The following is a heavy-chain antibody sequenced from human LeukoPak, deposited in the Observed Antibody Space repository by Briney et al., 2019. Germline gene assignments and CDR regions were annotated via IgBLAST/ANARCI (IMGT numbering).Heavy chain of an antibody. Sequence: SETLSLTCTVSGGSISSGDYYWSWLRQPPGTGLEWIGYIYYSGSTYYNPSLKSRVTISVDTSKNQFSLKLSSVTAADTAVYYCAREENIVATIYHWGQGTLVTVSS. V-gene: IGHV4-30-4*01. J-gene: IGHJ4*02. D-gene: IGHD5-12*01. CDR2: IYYSGST. CDR1: GGSISSGDYY. CDR3: AREENIVATIYH.